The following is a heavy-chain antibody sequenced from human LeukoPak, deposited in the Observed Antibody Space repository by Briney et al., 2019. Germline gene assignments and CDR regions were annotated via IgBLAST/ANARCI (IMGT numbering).Heavy chain of an antibody. CDR2: INHSGST. J-gene: IGHJ5*02. V-gene: IGHV4-34*01. Sequence: PSETLSLTCAVYGGSFSGYCWSWIRQPPGRGLEWIGEINHSGSTNYNPSLKSRVTISVDTSKNQFSLKLSSVTAADTAVYYCARRYNWNYNWFDPWGQGTLVTVSS. D-gene: IGHD1-7*01. CDR3: ARRYNWNYNWFDP. CDR1: GGSFSGYC.